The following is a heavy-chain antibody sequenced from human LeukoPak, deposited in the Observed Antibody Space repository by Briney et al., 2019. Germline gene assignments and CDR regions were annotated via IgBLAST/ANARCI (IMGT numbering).Heavy chain of an antibody. CDR1: GYSFTSYW. V-gene: IGHV5-51*01. J-gene: IGHJ5*02. Sequence: GESLKISCKGSGYSFTSYWIGWVRQMPGKGLEWMGIIYPGDSDTRYSSSFQGQVTISADKSISTAYLQWSSLKASDTAMYYCARARGYCSGGSCYSLAINWFDPWGQGTLVTVSS. CDR3: ARARGYCSGGSCYSLAINWFDP. CDR2: IYPGDSDT. D-gene: IGHD2-15*01.